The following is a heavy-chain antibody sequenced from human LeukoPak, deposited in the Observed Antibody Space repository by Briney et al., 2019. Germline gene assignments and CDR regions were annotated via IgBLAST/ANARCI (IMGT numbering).Heavy chain of an antibody. V-gene: IGHV1-69*06. CDR1: GGTFSSYA. J-gene: IGHJ6*04. CDR3: ARFVPDPALRYFDSNDYYYGMDV. Sequence: ASVKVSCKASGGTFSSYAISWVRQAPGQGLEWMGGIIPIFGTSNYAQKLQGRVTITAGKSTSTAYMALSSLRYQDTAVYYCARFVPDPALRYFDSNDYYYGMDVWGKGTTVTVSS. D-gene: IGHD3-9*01. CDR2: IIPIFGTS.